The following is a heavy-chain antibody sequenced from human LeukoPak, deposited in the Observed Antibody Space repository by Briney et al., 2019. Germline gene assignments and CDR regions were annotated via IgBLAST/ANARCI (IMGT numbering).Heavy chain of an antibody. CDR1: GYTFTSYY. CDR3: ARQRDDRSGYYLFGY. J-gene: IGHJ4*02. CDR2: INPSGGGT. D-gene: IGHD3-22*01. V-gene: IGHV1-46*01. Sequence: ASVKVSCKASGYTFTSYYIHWVRQAPGQGLEWMGMINPSGGGTGYAQKFQGRVTMTRDTATSTVYMELSSLRSEDTALYYCARQRDDRSGYYLFGYWGQGTLVTVSS.